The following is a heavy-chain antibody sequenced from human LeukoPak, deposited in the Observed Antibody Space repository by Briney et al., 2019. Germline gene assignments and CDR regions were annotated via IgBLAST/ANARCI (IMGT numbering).Heavy chain of an antibody. J-gene: IGHJ6*03. CDR2: ISGSGGST. Sequence: GGSLRLSCAASGFTFSSYAMSWVRQAPGKGLEWVSAISGSGGSTYYADSVKGRFTISRDNSKNTLYLQMNSLRAEDTAVYYCAKVHDSSGYYWYYYYMDVWGKGTTATVSS. V-gene: IGHV3-23*01. CDR1: GFTFSSYA. D-gene: IGHD3-22*01. CDR3: AKVHDSSGYYWYYYYMDV.